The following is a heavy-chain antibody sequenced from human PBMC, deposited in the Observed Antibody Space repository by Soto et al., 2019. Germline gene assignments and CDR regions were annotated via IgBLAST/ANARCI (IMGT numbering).Heavy chain of an antibody. CDR2: VSATDGST. CDR1: GFTFSAHA. J-gene: IGHJ3*01. CDR3: AKDRFNGAFDF. D-gene: IGHD2-8*01. V-gene: IGHV3-23*01. Sequence: EVQMLESGGGLVQPGGSLRLSCSVSGFTFSAHAMSWVRQAPGKGLEWVSTVSATDGSTDYADSVKGRFTITRDNSKITLYLHMSSLSLEDTAIYYCAKDRFNGAFDFWGQGTMVPVSS.